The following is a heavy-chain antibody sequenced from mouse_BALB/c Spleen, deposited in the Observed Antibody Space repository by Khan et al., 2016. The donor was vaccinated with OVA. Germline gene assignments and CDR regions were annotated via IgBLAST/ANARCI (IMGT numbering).Heavy chain of an antibody. V-gene: IGHV5-6*01. CDR3: ASDLTGSFAY. CDR2: ISSDGDYT. Sequence: EVELVESGGDLVKPGGSLKLSCAASGFTFSSYSMSWVRQTPDKRLEWVATISSDGDYTYYPDIVKGRFTISRDNAKNTLYLQMSSLKSEDTAMYYCASDLTGSFAYWGQGTLVTVSA. D-gene: IGHD4-1*01. CDR1: GFTFSSYS. J-gene: IGHJ3*01.